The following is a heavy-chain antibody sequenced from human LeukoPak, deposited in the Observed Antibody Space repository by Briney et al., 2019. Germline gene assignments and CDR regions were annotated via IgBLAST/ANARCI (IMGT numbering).Heavy chain of an antibody. V-gene: IGHV3-9*01. D-gene: IGHD2-2*02. Sequence: GGSLRLSCAASGFTFDDYAMHWVRQAPGKGLEWVSGISWNSGSIGYADSVKGRFTISRDNAKNSLYLQMNSLRAEDTALYYCARYQLLYGGAFDIWGQGTMVTVSS. CDR3: ARYQLLYGGAFDI. CDR2: ISWNSGSI. CDR1: GFTFDDYA. J-gene: IGHJ3*02.